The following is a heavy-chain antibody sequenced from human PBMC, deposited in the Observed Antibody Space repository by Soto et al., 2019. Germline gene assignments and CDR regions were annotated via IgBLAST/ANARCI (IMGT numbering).Heavy chain of an antibody. D-gene: IGHD3-22*01. CDR3: ARDKPLTYYYDSSGYSFDY. CDR2: INAGNGNT. CDR1: GYTFTSYA. V-gene: IGHV1-3*01. Sequence: ASVKVSCKASGYTFTSYAMHWVRQAPGQRLEWMGWINAGNGNTKYSQKFQGRVTITRDTSASTAYMELSSLRSEDTAVYYCARDKPLTYYYDSSGYSFDYWGQGTLVTVSS. J-gene: IGHJ4*02.